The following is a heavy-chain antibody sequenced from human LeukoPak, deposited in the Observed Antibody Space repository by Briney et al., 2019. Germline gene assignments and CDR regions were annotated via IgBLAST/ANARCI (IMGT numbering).Heavy chain of an antibody. V-gene: IGHV3-33*06. J-gene: IGHJ4*02. CDR1: GFGFSSYG. CDR2: IWYDGTDK. CDR3: AKDFGARRRAGFDY. Sequence: GGSLRLSCAASGFGFSSYGMHWVRQAPGKGLEWVALIWYDGTDKYYADSVKGRFTISRDNSKNTLYLQMNSLRAEDTAVYYCAKDFGARRRAGFDYWGQGTLVTVSS. D-gene: IGHD3-10*01.